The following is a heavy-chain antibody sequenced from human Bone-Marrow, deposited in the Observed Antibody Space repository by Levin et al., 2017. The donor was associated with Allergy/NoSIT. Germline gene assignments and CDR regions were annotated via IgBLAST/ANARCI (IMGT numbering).Heavy chain of an antibody. D-gene: IGHD2-21*02. CDR3: ARDRTTFVTPFY. Sequence: GGSLRLSCAASAFTRLYWMHWVRQAPGQGLVWVSWIDNDGTTTTYADSVKGRFTMSRDNARNTVYLQMSNLRAEDTAVYYCARDRTTFVTPFYWGQGTLVTVSS. J-gene: IGHJ4*02. V-gene: IGHV3-74*03. CDR2: IDNDGTTT. CDR1: AFTRLYW.